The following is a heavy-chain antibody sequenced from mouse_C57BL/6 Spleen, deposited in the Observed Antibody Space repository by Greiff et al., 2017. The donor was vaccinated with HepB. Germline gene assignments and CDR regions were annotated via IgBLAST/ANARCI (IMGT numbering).Heavy chain of an antibody. Sequence: VQLQQSGAELARPGASVKLSCKASGYTFTSYGISWVKQRTGQGLEWIGEIYPRSGNTYYNEKFKGKATLTADKSSSTAYMEIRSLTSEDSAVYFCASNWDENYFDYWGQGTTLTVSS. J-gene: IGHJ2*01. CDR2: IYPRSGNT. D-gene: IGHD4-1*01. CDR3: ASNWDENYFDY. V-gene: IGHV1-81*01. CDR1: GYTFTSYG.